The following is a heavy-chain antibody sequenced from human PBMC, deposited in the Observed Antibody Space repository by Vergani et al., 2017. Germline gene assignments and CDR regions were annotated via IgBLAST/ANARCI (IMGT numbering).Heavy chain of an antibody. Sequence: QAQLQESGPGLVKPSETLSLTCHVFGVSVTDYNCNWIRQAPGKGLEWIGSLSTTGGATHASHNPSLKSRVSISVDTSKSQFSLKLSSVTAADTAVYYCARAVGSSGWRPHYYYGMDVWGQGTTVTVSS. D-gene: IGHD6-19*01. J-gene: IGHJ6*02. CDR2: LSTTGGA. CDR3: ARAVGSSGWRPHYYYGMDV. V-gene: IGHV4-4*09. CDR1: GVSVTDYN.